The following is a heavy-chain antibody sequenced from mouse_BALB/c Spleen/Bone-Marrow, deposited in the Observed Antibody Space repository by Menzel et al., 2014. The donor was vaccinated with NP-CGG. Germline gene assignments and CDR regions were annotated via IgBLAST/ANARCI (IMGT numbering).Heavy chain of an antibody. CDR1: GFTFSSYA. Sequence: EVQRVESGGGLVKPGGSLKLSRAASGFTFSSYAMSWVRQSPEKRLEWVAEISSGGSYTYYPDTVTGRFTISRDNAKNTLYLEMSSLRSEDTAMYYCARGGNYLDYWGQGTTLTVSS. V-gene: IGHV5-9-4*01. CDR2: ISSGGSYT. CDR3: ARGGNYLDY. J-gene: IGHJ2*01.